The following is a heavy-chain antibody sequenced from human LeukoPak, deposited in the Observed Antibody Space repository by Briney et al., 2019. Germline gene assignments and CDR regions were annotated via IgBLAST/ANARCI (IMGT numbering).Heavy chain of an antibody. CDR1: GGSISSSNW. CDR2: IYHSGST. Sequence: SETLSLTCAVSGGSISSSNWWSWVRQPPGKGLEWIGEIYHSGSTNYNPSLKSRVTISVDTSKNQISLKLSSVTAADTAVYYCARVGYYDSSGYYHRLDYWGQGTLVTVSS. D-gene: IGHD3-22*01. J-gene: IGHJ4*02. V-gene: IGHV4-4*02. CDR3: ARVGYYDSSGYYHRLDY.